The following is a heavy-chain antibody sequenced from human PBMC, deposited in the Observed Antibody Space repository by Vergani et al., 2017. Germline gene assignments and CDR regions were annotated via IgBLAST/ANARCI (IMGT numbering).Heavy chain of an antibody. J-gene: IGHJ5*02. V-gene: IGHV1-2*02. D-gene: IGHD2-2*01. CDR2: INPNSGGT. Sequence: QVQLVQSGAEVKKPGASVKVSCKASGYTFTGYYMHWVRQAPGQGLEGMGWINPNSGGTNYAQKFQGRVTMTRDTSISTAYMELSRLRSDDTAVYYCARTPLGYCSSTSCPSYNWFDPWGQGTLVTVSS. CDR1: GYTFTGYY. CDR3: ARTPLGYCSSTSCPSYNWFDP.